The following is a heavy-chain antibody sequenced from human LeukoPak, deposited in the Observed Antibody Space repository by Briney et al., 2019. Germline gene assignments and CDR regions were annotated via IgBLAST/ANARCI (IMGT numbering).Heavy chain of an antibody. D-gene: IGHD6-6*01. V-gene: IGHV3-30*04. CDR3: ARDLDYSSSSFDY. CDR1: GFTFSSYA. J-gene: IGHJ4*02. Sequence: GGSLRLSCAASGFTFSSYAMHWVRQAPGKGLDWVAVISYDGSNRYYADSVKGRFTISRDNSKNTLYLQMNSLRAEDTAVYYCARDLDYSSSSFDYWGQGTLVTVSS. CDR2: ISYDGSNR.